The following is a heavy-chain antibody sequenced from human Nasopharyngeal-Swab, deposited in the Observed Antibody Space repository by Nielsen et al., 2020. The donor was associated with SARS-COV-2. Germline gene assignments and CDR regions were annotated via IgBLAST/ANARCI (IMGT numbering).Heavy chain of an antibody. CDR3: ARAQRGLAATIFYDYMDV. J-gene: IGHJ6*03. D-gene: IGHD1-26*01. CDR1: GGSIRSSNW. CDR2: IYHGGNT. Sequence: SETLSLTCDVSGGSIRSSNWWTWVRQPPGKGLEWIGEIYHGGNTNYNPSLTSRASISVDKSKNQFSLELTSVTATDTAVYYCARAQRGLAATIFYDYMDVWGKGTTVTVSS. V-gene: IGHV4-4*02.